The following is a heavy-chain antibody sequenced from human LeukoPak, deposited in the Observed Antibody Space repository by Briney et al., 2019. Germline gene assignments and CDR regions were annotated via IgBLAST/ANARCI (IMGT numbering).Heavy chain of an antibody. J-gene: IGHJ6*03. V-gene: IGHV3-30*02. D-gene: IGHD4-17*01. CDR2: TRYDGTIK. CDR3: AKEPLRGYFYMDV. CDR1: GFNFSNYG. Sequence: QPGGSLRRSCAASGFNFSNYGMHWVRHTPGKGLDSVTFTRYDGTIKDYADSVKGRFTISRENSQNVLHLQMKSLRTEDTAVYYCAKEPLRGYFYMDVWGKGTTVIVSS.